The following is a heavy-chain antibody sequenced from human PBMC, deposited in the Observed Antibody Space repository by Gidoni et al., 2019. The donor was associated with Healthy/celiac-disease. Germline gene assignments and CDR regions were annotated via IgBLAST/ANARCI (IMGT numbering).Heavy chain of an antibody. V-gene: IGHV3-7*03. D-gene: IGHD1-26*01. Sequence: EVQLVESGGGLVQPGGSLRLSCAASGFTFSSYWMSWVRQAPGKGLEWVANIKQDGSEKYYVDSVKGRFTISRDNAKNSLYLQMNSLRAEDTAVYYCARELSGEYDAFDIWGQGTMVTVSS. J-gene: IGHJ3*02. CDR3: ARELSGEYDAFDI. CDR2: IKQDGSEK. CDR1: GFTFSSYW.